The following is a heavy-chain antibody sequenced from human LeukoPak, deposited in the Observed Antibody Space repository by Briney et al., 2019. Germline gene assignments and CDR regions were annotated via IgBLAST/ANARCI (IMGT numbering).Heavy chain of an antibody. CDR3: AREFTIIVGATPSFDY. CDR2: INPNSGGT. CDR1: GYTFTGYY. Sequence: ASVKVSCKASGYTFTGYYMHWVRQAPGQGLEWMGWINPNSGGTNYAQKFQGRVTMTRDTSISTAYMELSRLRSDDTAVYYLAREFTIIVGATPSFDYWAQGPRVTVS. J-gene: IGHJ4*02. D-gene: IGHD1-26*01. V-gene: IGHV1-2*02.